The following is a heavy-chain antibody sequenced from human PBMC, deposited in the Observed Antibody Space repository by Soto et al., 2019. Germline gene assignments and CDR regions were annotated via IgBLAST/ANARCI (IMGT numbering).Heavy chain of an antibody. CDR2: ISAYNGNT. Sequence: QVQLVQSGAEVKKPGASVKVSCKASGYTFTGYGISWVRQAPGQGLEWMRWISAYNGNTHYAQKLQGRDTMTTDTSTSTDYMELRSLRSGDTAVYYCARVERYFDWHWFDPWGQGTLVTVS. V-gene: IGHV1-18*01. J-gene: IGHJ5*02. D-gene: IGHD3-9*01. CDR3: ARVERYFDWHWFDP. CDR1: GYTFTGYG.